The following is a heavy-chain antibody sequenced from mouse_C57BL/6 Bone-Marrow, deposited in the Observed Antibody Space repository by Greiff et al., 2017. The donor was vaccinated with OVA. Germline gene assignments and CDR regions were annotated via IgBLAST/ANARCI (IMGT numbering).Heavy chain of an antibody. V-gene: IGHV6-3*01. Sequence: EVKLMESGGGLVQPGGSMKLSCVASGFTFSNYWMNWVRQSPEKGLEWVAQIRLKSDNYATHYAESVKGRFTISRDDSKSSVYQQMNNLRAEDTGIYYCTKNWAPYYFDYWGQGTTLTVSS. CDR2: IRLKSDNYAT. CDR1: GFTFSNYW. CDR3: TKNWAPYYFDY. J-gene: IGHJ2*01. D-gene: IGHD4-1*01.